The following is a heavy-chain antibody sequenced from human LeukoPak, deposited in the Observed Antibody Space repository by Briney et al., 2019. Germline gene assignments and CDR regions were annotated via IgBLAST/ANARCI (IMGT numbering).Heavy chain of an antibody. Sequence: ASVKVSCKASGYTFTSYYMHWVRQAPGQGLEWRGIINPSGGSTSYAQKFQGRVTMTRDMSTSTVYMELSSLRSEDTAVYYCARNVRGVTNYYYYYMDVWGKGTTVTVSS. CDR1: GYTFTSYY. D-gene: IGHD3-10*01. V-gene: IGHV1-46*01. CDR3: ARNVRGVTNYYYYYMDV. CDR2: INPSGGST. J-gene: IGHJ6*03.